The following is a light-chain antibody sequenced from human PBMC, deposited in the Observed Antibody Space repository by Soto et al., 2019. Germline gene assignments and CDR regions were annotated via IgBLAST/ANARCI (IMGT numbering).Light chain of an antibody. CDR2: EVT. CDR1: SSDIGAYNY. J-gene: IGLJ3*02. CDR3: SSYTSSSTWL. V-gene: IGLV2-14*01. Sequence: QSALTQPASVSGSPRQSITISCTGTSSDIGAYNYVSWYQQHPGKAPRILIYEVTNRPSGISNRFSASKSGNTASLTISGLQAEDEADYYCSSYTSSSTWLFGGGTKLTVL.